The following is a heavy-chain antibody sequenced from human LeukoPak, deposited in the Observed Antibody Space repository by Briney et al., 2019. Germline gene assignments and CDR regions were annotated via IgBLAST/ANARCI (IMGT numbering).Heavy chain of an antibody. CDR3: ARYGDYRFLYYFHY. J-gene: IGHJ4*02. V-gene: IGHV2-5*01. Sequence: SSPTLVKPTQTLTLTRTFSGFSLSTSGVGVGWIRQPPGKAPEWLALIYWNDDNRYSPSLKSRLTITKDTSKNQVVLTMTNMDPVDTATYYCARYGDYRFLYYFHYWGQGTLVTVSS. CDR1: GFSLSTSGVG. CDR2: IYWNDDN. D-gene: IGHD4-11*01.